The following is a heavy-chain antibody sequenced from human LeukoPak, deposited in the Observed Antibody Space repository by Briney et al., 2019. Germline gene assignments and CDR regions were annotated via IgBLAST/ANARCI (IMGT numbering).Heavy chain of an antibody. CDR1: GYSISSGKY. V-gene: IGHV4-38-2*02. CDR3: ARGPGISGDHIYPDY. CDR2: IYESGST. D-gene: IGHD2-21*01. J-gene: IGHJ4*02. Sequence: SETLSLTCSVSGYSISSGKYWAWIRQTPGKGLEWIGSIYESGSTYYTPSLKSRVTMSVDTSKNQFSLSLTSVTAADTAVYFCARGPGISGDHIYPDYWGQAIQVTVSS.